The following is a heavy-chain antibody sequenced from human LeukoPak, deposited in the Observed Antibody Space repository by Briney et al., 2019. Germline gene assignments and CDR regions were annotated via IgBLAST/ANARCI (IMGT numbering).Heavy chain of an antibody. J-gene: IGHJ5*02. CDR3: ARDNYYDSSGYYPPWFDP. D-gene: IGHD3-22*01. Sequence: RASVKVSCKASGGTFSSYAISWVRQAPGQGLEWMGGIIPVFGTANYAQKFQGRVTITTDESTSTAYMELSSLRSEDTAVYYCARDNYYDSSGYYPPWFDPWGQGTLVTVSS. CDR1: GGTFSSYA. V-gene: IGHV1-69*05. CDR2: IIPVFGTA.